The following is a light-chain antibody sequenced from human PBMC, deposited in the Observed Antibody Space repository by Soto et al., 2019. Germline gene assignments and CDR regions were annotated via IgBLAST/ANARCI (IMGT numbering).Light chain of an antibody. CDR2: KAS. Sequence: DIQMTQSPSTLSASVGYRFTITCRASQSISSWLAWYQQKPGKAPKLLIYKASSLESGVPSRFSGSGSGTEFTLTISSLQPDDFATYYCQQYNSYLWTFGQGTKVDIK. J-gene: IGKJ1*01. CDR3: QQYNSYLWT. CDR1: QSISSW. V-gene: IGKV1-5*03.